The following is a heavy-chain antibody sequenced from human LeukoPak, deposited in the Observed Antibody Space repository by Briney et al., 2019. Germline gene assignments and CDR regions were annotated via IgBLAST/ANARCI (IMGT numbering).Heavy chain of an antibody. V-gene: IGHV3-30*18. CDR1: GFIFSSYG. CDR2: ISYDGRNK. D-gene: IGHD3-3*01. CDR3: AKSVAIYFYYGLDV. Sequence: PGGSLRLSCAASGFIFSSYGMHWVRQAPGKGLEWVAVISYDGRNKYYADSVKGRFTISRDNSKNTLFLQMNSLRAEDTAPYYCAKSVAIYFYYGLDVWGQGTTVTVSS. J-gene: IGHJ6*02.